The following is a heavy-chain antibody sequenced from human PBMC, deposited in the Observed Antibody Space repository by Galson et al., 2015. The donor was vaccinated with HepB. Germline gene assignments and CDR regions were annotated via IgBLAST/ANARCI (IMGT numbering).Heavy chain of an antibody. CDR1: GFTFSSYA. D-gene: IGHD1-26*01. J-gene: IGHJ4*02. CDR3: ANSRGIVGATAHIHY. V-gene: IGHV3-23*01. CDR2: ISGSGGST. Sequence: SLRLSCAASGFTFSSYAMSWVRQAPGKGLEWVSAISGSGGSTYYADSVKGRFTISRDNSKNTLYLQMNSLRAEDTAVYYCANSRGIVGATAHIHYWGQGTLVTVSS.